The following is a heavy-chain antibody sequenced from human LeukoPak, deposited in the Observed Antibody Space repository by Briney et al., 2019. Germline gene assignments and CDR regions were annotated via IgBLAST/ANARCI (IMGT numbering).Heavy chain of an antibody. J-gene: IGHJ3*02. CDR1: GFTFNTYS. D-gene: IGHD3-9*01. Sequence: GGSLRLSCAASGFTFNTYSVNWVRQAPGKGLEWVSSISSGSSYIFYADSMKGRFTISRDNAKTSLYLQMNSLRAEDTAVYYCARDPGRYFDWRAFDIWGQGTMVTVSS. CDR3: ARDPGRYFDWRAFDI. CDR2: ISSGSSYI. V-gene: IGHV3-21*01.